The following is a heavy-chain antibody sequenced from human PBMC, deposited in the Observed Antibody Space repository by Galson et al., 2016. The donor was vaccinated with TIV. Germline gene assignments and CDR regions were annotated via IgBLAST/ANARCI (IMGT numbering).Heavy chain of an antibody. J-gene: IGHJ4*02. CDR1: GDSVSSNRAA. Sequence: CAISGDSVSSNRAAWNWLRQSPSRGLEWLGRTFYRSKWYNDYAPSVKSRITINPDTSKNQYSLQLNSVTPEDTAVYYCARAPPSVFGIIMTLDSWGQGTLVTVSS. CDR2: TFYRSKWYN. CDR3: ARAPPSVFGIIMTLDS. D-gene: IGHD3-16*01. V-gene: IGHV6-1*01.